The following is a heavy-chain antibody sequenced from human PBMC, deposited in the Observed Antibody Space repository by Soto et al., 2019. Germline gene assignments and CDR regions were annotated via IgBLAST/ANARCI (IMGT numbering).Heavy chain of an antibody. J-gene: IGHJ6*02. Sequence: GSLRLSCAASGFTFSSYGVHWVRQAPGKGLEWVAVIWYDGSNKYYADSVKGRFTISRDNSKNTLYLQMNSLRAEDTAVYYCARDSPYGDYVNALSSSADYGMDVWGQGTTVTVSS. CDR1: GFTFSSYG. CDR2: IWYDGSNK. CDR3: ARDSPYGDYVNALSSSADYGMDV. D-gene: IGHD4-17*01. V-gene: IGHV3-33*01.